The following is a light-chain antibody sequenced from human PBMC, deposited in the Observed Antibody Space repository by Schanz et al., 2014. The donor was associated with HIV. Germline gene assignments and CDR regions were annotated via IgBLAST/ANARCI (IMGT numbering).Light chain of an antibody. CDR2: GAS. CDR3: QYFGNSGGT. CDR1: QSLSST. J-gene: IGKJ4*01. Sequence: EIVLPQSPATLSVSPGERATLSCRASQSLSSTLAWYQQKPGQAPRLVIFGASNRATGIPDRFSGSDSGTDFTLTISSLEPEDFAVYYCQYFGNSGGTFGGGTKVEIK. V-gene: IGKV3-20*01.